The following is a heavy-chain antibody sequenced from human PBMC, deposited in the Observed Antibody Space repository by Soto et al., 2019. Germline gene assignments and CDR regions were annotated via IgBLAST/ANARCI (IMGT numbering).Heavy chain of an antibody. CDR1: GGSISSYY. CDR2: IYYSGST. V-gene: IGHV4-59*12. D-gene: IGHD6-13*01. J-gene: IGHJ6*02. Sequence: SETLSLTCTVSGGSISSYYWSWIRQPPGKGLEWIGYIYYSGSTNYNPSLKSRVTISVDTSKNQFSLKLSSVTAADTAVYYCARGGRGIAAAGPYHYYGMDVWGQGTTVTVSS. CDR3: ARGGRGIAAAGPYHYYGMDV.